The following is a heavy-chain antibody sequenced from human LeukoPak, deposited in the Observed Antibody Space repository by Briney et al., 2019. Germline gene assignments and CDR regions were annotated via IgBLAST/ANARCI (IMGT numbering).Heavy chain of an antibody. D-gene: IGHD1-14*01. Sequence: GGSLRLSCAASGFTFSSYAMSWVRQAPGKGLEWVSGISGSGASTYYADSVKGRFTISRDNAKNTLYLQITSLRAEDTAFYYCAKDRPGSFDLWGRGTLVTVSS. CDR3: AKDRPGSFDL. CDR2: ISGSGAST. CDR1: GFTFSSYA. V-gene: IGHV3-23*01. J-gene: IGHJ4*02.